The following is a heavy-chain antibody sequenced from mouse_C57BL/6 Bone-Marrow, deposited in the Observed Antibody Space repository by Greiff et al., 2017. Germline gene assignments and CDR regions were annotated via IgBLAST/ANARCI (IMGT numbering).Heavy chain of an antibody. J-gene: IGHJ2*01. CDR1: GFTFSSHG. V-gene: IGHV5-6*02. CDR3: SRGYSKDY. Sequence: VKLVESGGDLVKPGGSLKLSCAASGFTFSSHGMSWVRPTPDKRLEWVATISSGCSYTYFPDSVKGRFTISRDNAKNTLYRQMSRLQSEDTAVYSCSRGYSKDYWGQGTTLTVSS. D-gene: IGHD2-5*01. CDR2: ISSGCSYT.